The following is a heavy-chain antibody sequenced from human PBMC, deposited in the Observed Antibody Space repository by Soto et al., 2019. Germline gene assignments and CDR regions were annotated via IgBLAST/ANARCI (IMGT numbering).Heavy chain of an antibody. CDR2: ISYDGSNK. Sequence: GGSLRLSCAASGFTFSSYGMHWVRQAPGKGLEWVAVISYDGSNKYYADSVKGRFTISRDNSKNTLYLQMNSLRAEDTAVYYCAKSPHYGDYLPIDYWGQGTLVTVSS. V-gene: IGHV3-30*18. CDR3: AKSPHYGDYLPIDY. CDR1: GFTFSSYG. J-gene: IGHJ4*02. D-gene: IGHD4-17*01.